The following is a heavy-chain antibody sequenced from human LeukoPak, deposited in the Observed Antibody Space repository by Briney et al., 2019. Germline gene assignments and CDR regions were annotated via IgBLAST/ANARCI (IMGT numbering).Heavy chain of an antibody. CDR3: AKDWEMATILSGIDY. Sequence: GGSLRLSCAASGFTFSSYGMHWVRQATGRGLEWVAVISYDGSNKYYADSVKGRFTLSRDNSKNTLYLQMNSLRAEDTAVYYCAKDWEMATILSGIDYWGQGTLVTISS. V-gene: IGHV3-30*18. CDR1: GFTFSSYG. CDR2: ISYDGSNK. D-gene: IGHD5-24*01. J-gene: IGHJ4*02.